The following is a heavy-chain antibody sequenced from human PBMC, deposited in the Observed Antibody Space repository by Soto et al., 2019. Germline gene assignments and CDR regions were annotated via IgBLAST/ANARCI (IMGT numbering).Heavy chain of an antibody. V-gene: IGHV1-46*01. D-gene: IGHD1-26*01. J-gene: IGHJ4*02. CDR3: ARVSGSYWPFDY. CDR2: INPSDGRT. Sequence: GASVKVSCKASGYTFTNYYIHWGRQAPGQGPEWMGIINPSDGRTTYTQKFQGRVTMIRDTSTSTVYMELSSLTSEDTAVYYCARVSGSYWPFDYWGQGTLVTVS. CDR1: GYTFTNYY.